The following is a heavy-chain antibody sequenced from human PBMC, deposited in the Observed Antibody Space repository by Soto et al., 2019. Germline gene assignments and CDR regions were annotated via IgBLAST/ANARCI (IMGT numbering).Heavy chain of an antibody. CDR2: IYPGDSDT. CDR1: GDSFTSYW. J-gene: IGHJ4*02. Sequence: XESLTISGKGSGDSFTSYWIGLVRQMPGKGLEWMGIIYPGDSDTRYSPSFQGQVTISADKSISTAYLQWSSLKASDTAMYYCARLEGALNYYFDYWGQGTLVTVSS. D-gene: IGHD1-26*01. V-gene: IGHV5-51*01. CDR3: ARLEGALNYYFDY.